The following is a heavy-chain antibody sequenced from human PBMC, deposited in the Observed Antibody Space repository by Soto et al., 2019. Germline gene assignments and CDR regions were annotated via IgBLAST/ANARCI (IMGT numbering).Heavy chain of an antibody. J-gene: IGHJ4*02. V-gene: IGHV1-2*02. Sequence: GASVKVSCKASGYTFTGYYMHWVRQAPGQGLEWMGWLNPNSGGTNYAQKFQGRVTMTRDTCISTAYMELSRLRSDDTAVYFGARVVVATTLDFWGQGTLVTVSS. D-gene: IGHD5-12*01. CDR3: ARVVVATTLDF. CDR2: LNPNSGGT. CDR1: GYTFTGYY.